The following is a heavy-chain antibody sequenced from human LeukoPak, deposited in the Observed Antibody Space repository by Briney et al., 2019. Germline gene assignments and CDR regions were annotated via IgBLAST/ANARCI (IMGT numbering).Heavy chain of an antibody. D-gene: IGHD6-13*01. J-gene: IGHJ4*02. CDR3: ARDGIAAVDFDY. Sequence: GGSLRLSCAASGFTFSTYWMHWVRQAPGKALVWVSRVNGDGSSTNYADSVKGRFTISRDNAKNTLYLQMNSLRAEDTAVYYCARDGIAAVDFDYWGQGILVTVSS. CDR2: VNGDGSST. V-gene: IGHV3-74*01. CDR1: GFTFSTYW.